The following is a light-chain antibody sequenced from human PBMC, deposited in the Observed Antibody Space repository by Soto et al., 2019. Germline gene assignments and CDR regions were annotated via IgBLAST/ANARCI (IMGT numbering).Light chain of an antibody. Sequence: QSALTQPPSASGSPGQSVTISCTGTSSDVGGYNYVSWYQQHPGKAPKLMIYEVSKRPSGVPFRFSASKSANTASLTVSGLQAEDEADYYCCSYAGSNSWVFGGGTKVTVL. V-gene: IGLV2-8*01. CDR1: SSDVGGYNY. CDR3: CSYAGSNSWV. J-gene: IGLJ3*02. CDR2: EVS.